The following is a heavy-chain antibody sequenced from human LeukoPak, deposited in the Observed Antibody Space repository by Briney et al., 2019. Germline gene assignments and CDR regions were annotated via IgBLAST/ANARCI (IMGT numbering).Heavy chain of an antibody. V-gene: IGHV4-39*01. CDR3: VRHPAERVDYWYGMDV. J-gene: IGHJ6*02. Sequence: SSETLSLTCTVSGGSIGSSTYYWGWIRQSPGKGLEWLGNMYYSGSTYYNPSLKSRVTISVDTSKNQFSLKLSSVTAADTAVYYCVRHPAERVDYWYGMDVWGQGTTVTVSS. CDR1: GGSIGSSTYY. CDR2: MYYSGST. D-gene: IGHD3-10*01.